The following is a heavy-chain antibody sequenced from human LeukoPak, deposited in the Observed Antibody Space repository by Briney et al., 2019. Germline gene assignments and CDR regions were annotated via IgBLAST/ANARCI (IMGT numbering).Heavy chain of an antibody. CDR3: ASPWELQEAGY. D-gene: IGHD1-26*01. CDR2: INHSGST. V-gene: IGHV4-34*01. Sequence: PSETLSLTCAVYGGSFSGYYWSWIRQPPGKGLEWIGEINHSGSTNYNPSLKSRVTISVDTSKNQFSLKLSSVTAADTAVYYCASPWELQEAGYWGQGTLVTVSS. J-gene: IGHJ4*02. CDR1: GGSFSGYY.